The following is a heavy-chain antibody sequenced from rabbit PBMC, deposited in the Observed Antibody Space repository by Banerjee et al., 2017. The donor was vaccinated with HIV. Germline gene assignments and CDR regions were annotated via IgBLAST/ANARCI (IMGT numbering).Heavy chain of an antibody. D-gene: IGHD6-1*01. CDR2: IYAGSSGNT. Sequence: QSLEESGGDLVQPEGSLALTCKASGFTISSSYYMCWFRQAPGKGPEWIACIYAGSSGNTYYASWAKGRFTISKTSSTTVTLEMTSLTAADTATYFCAREYVSNAGYGYATFNLWGQGTLVTVS. J-gene: IGHJ4*01. V-gene: IGHV1S40*01. CDR1: GFTISSSYY. CDR3: AREYVSNAGYGYATFNL.